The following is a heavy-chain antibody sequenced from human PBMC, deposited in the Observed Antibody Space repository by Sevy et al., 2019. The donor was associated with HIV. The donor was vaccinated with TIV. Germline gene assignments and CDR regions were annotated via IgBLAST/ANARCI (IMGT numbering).Heavy chain of an antibody. CDR2: IYYSGST. CDR3: ARESIGAVGDFDY. J-gene: IGHJ4*02. D-gene: IGHD6-13*01. V-gene: IGHV4-59*01. CDR1: GGSMSNYF. Sequence: SETLSLTCTVSGGSMSNYFWSWIRQPPGKGLEWIGYIYYSGSTNYNPSLKSRVTISVETSKNQFSLKLSSVTAADTAVYYCARESIGAVGDFDYWGQGTLVTVSS.